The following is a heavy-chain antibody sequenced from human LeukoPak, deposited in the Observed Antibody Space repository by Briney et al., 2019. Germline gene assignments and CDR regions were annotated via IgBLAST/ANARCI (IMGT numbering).Heavy chain of an antibody. D-gene: IGHD1-1*01. J-gene: IGHJ3*02. CDR1: GFTFSSYS. V-gene: IGHV3-21*01. CDR3: ARDQLGAFDI. CDR2: ISSSSSYI. Sequence: PGGSLRLSCAASGFTFSSYSMNWVRQAPGKGLEWVSSISSSSSYIYYADSVKGRFTLSGDNAKNSLYLQMNSLRAEDTAVYYCARDQLGAFDIWGQGTMVTVSS.